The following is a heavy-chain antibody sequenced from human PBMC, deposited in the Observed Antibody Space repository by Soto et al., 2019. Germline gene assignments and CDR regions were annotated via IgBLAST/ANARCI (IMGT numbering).Heavy chain of an antibody. V-gene: IGHV4-4*02. J-gene: IGHJ4*02. CDR3: ARLYYYDSSGYTPHFDY. CDR1: GGSISSSNW. D-gene: IGHD3-22*01. CDR2: NYHSGST. Sequence: QVQLQESGPGLVKPSGTLSLTCAVSGGSISSSNWWSWVRQPPGKGLEWIGENYHSGSTNYNPSLKSRVTVSVDKSKSQFSLKRSSVTAADTVVYYCARLYYYDSSGYTPHFDYWGQGTLVTVSS.